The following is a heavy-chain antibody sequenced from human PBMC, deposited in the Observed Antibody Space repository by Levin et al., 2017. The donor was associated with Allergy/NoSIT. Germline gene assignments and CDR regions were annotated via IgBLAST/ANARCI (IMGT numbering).Heavy chain of an antibody. V-gene: IGHV3-11*03. CDR2: ISSSSNYT. D-gene: IGHD6-19*01. J-gene: IGHJ3*02. CDR1: GFTFSDYY. CDR3: AEAELAVAGTAAGVFDS. Sequence: GGSLRLSCAASGFTFSDYYMSWIRQAPGKGLEWVSYISSSSNYTSYADSVKGRFTISRDNAKNSLYLQMNSLRAEDTAVYYCAEAELAVAGTAAGVFDSWGQGTMVTVSS.